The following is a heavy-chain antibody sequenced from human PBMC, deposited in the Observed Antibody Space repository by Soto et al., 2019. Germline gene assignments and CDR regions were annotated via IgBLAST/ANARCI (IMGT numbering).Heavy chain of an antibody. J-gene: IGHJ4*02. D-gene: IGHD3-10*01. Sequence: PSETLSLTCTVSGGSISSSSYYWGWIRQPPGKGLEWIGSIYYSGSTYYNPSLKSRVTISVDTSKNQFSLKLRSVTAADTAVYYCAKVRVGEPSSFDYWGQGTLVTVSS. CDR1: GGSISSSSYY. V-gene: IGHV4-39*01. CDR3: AKVRVGEPSSFDY. CDR2: IYYSGST.